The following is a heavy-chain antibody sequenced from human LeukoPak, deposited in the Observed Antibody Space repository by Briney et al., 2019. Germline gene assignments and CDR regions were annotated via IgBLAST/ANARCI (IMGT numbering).Heavy chain of an antibody. D-gene: IGHD3-10*01. CDR1: GFTFGDYA. CDR2: IRSKAYGATT. CDR3: TRGYYYIY. Sequence: GGSLRLSCTASGFTFGDYAMSGVRQAPGKGLEWVGFIRSKAYGATTEYAASVKGRFTISRDDSKSIAYLQMNSLKTEDTAVYYCTRGYYYIYWGQGTLVTVSS. V-gene: IGHV3-49*04. J-gene: IGHJ4*02.